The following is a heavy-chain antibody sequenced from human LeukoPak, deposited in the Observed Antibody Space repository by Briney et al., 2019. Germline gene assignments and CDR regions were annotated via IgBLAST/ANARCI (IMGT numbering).Heavy chain of an antibody. CDR2: IYHSGST. D-gene: IGHD3-3*01. V-gene: IGHV4-4*02. CDR1: GGSISSTNW. Sequence: SETLSLTCAVSGGSISSTNWWSWVRQPPGKGLEWIGEIYHSGSTNYNPSLKSRVTISVDTSKNQFSLKLSSVTAADTAVYYCARGGEPYDFWSGYSPDYWGQGTLVTVSS. J-gene: IGHJ4*02. CDR3: ARGGEPYDFWSGYSPDY.